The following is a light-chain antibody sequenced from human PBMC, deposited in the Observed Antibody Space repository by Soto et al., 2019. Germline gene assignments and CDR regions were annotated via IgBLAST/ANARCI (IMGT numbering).Light chain of an antibody. V-gene: IGKV2-30*02. CDR2: KVS. CDR1: QSPVHSDGIAY. J-gene: IGKJ5*01. CDR3: MQGTHWTIT. Sequence: DVVMAQSPLYLPVTLGQPSAISCRSNQSPVHSDGIAYFSWFQQRPGRSPRXVIYKVSNRDSGVPARFSGSGSGTDFALKISRLQAEDVAVYYCMQGTHWTITFGQGTRLEIK.